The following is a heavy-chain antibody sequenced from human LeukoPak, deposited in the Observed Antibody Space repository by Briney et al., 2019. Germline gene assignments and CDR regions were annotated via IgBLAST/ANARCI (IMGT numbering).Heavy chain of an antibody. J-gene: IGHJ3*02. CDR2: IIPIFGTA. D-gene: IGHD4-17*01. CDR3: AREHDYGDYGPAFDI. Sequence: SVKVSCKASGGTFSSYAISWVRQAPGQGLEWMGGIIPIFGTANYAQKFQGRVTITTDESTSTAYMELSSLRSEDTAVYYCAREHDYGDYGPAFDIWGKGTMVTVSS. CDR1: GGTFSSYA. V-gene: IGHV1-69*05.